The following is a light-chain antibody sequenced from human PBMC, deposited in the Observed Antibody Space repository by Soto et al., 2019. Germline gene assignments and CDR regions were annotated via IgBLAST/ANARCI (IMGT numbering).Light chain of an antibody. CDR3: SSYTSSGTLMV. CDR1: SSDVGGYNY. J-gene: IGLJ2*01. V-gene: IGLV2-14*01. Sequence: QSALTQPASVSGSPGQSITISCTGTSSDVGGYNYDSWYQQYPGKAPKLMIYEVSNRPSGVSNRFSGSKSGNTASLTISGLQAEDEADYYCSSYTSSGTLMVFGGGTKLTVL. CDR2: EVS.